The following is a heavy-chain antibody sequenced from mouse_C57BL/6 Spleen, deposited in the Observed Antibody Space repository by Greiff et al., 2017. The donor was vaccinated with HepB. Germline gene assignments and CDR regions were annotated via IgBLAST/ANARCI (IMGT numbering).Heavy chain of an antibody. CDR3: ATYYRYFDV. CDR2: IDPSDSYT. Sequence: QVQLKQPGAELVMPGASVKLSCKASGYTFTSYWMHWVKQRPGQGLEWIGEIDPSDSYTNYNQKFKGKSTLTVDKSSSTAYMQLSSLTSEDSAVYYCATYYRYFDVWGTGTTVTVSS. J-gene: IGHJ1*03. CDR1: GYTFTSYW. V-gene: IGHV1-69*01.